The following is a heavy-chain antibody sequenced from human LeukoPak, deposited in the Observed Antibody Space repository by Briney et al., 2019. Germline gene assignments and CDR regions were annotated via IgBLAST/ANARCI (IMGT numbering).Heavy chain of an antibody. CDR2: ISTGGGDT. D-gene: IGHD1-1*01. CDR1: GFAFSNYA. Sequence: GGSLRLSCTASGFAFSNYAMSWVRQAPGKGLEWVSAISTGGGDTYHADSVKGRFTSSRDQSKNTLYLQMNSLRDEDMAMYYCARPSGTWGAFDIWGQGTMVTVSS. V-gene: IGHV3-23*01. CDR3: ARPSGTWGAFDI. J-gene: IGHJ3*02.